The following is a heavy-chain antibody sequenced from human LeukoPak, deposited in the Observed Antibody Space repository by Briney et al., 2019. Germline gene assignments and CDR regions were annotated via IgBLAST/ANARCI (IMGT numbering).Heavy chain of an antibody. CDR2: INPNSGGT. CDR1: GYTSTGYY. V-gene: IGHV1-2*02. J-gene: IGHJ4*02. CDR3: ARRYYDALTGYYPFDH. Sequence: GASVKVSCKASGYTSTGYYMHWVRQAPGQGLEWMGWINPNSGGTNYAQKFQGRVTITRDTSISTVYMELSRLTSDDTAVFYCARRYYDALTGYYPFDHWGQGTLVTVSS. D-gene: IGHD3-9*01.